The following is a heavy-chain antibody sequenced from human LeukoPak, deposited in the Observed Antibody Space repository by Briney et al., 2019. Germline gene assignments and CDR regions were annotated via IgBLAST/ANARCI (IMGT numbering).Heavy chain of an antibody. J-gene: IGHJ4*02. CDR1: GYTFTSYD. V-gene: IGHV1-8*01. CDR2: INPNSGNT. CDR3: ARRADYYDSSSYYF. Sequence: ASVKVSCKASGYTFTSYDINWVRQATGQGLEWMGWINPNSGNTGYAQKFQGRVTMTRDTSISTAYMELTGLRSDDTAVYYCARRADYYDSSSYYFWGQGTLDTVSS. D-gene: IGHD3-22*01.